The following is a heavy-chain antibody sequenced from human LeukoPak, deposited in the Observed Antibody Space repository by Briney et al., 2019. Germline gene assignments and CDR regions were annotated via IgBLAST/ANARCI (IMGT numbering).Heavy chain of an antibody. J-gene: IGHJ4*02. Sequence: GGSLRPSCIASGLSFSNYWMTWVRQAPGKGLEWVANINQAGSENSYVDSVKGRFTIPRDNGKNSLYLQMSSLRAEDTAVYYCARGIWYFDYWGQGTLVTVSS. D-gene: IGHD3-16*01. CDR3: ARGIWYFDY. CDR1: GLSFSNYW. CDR2: INQAGSEN. V-gene: IGHV3-7*01.